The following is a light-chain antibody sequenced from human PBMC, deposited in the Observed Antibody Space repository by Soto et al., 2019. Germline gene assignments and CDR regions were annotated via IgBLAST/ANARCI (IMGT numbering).Light chain of an antibody. V-gene: IGLV8-61*01. CDR1: SGSVSTSYY. Sequence: QTVVTQEPSFSVSPGGTVTLTCGLSSGSVSTSYYPSWYQQTPGQAPRTLIYSTNTRSSGVPDRFSGSILGNKAALTITGAQADDESDYYCVLYMGSLVVFGGGTQLTVL. J-gene: IGLJ2*01. CDR2: STN. CDR3: VLYMGSLVV.